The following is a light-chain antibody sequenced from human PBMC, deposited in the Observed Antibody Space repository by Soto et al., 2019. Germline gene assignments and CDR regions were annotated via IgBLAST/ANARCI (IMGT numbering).Light chain of an antibody. CDR1: SSDVGGYNY. CDR2: DVT. V-gene: IGLV2-14*03. CDR3: SSYTSSSTRVV. J-gene: IGLJ2*01. Sequence: QSALTQPASVSGSPGQSITISCTGTSSDVGGYNYVTWYQHHPGKAPKVMIYDVTNRPSGVSNRFSGSKSGNTASLTISGLQVEDEADYYCSSYTSSSTRVVFGGGTQLTVL.